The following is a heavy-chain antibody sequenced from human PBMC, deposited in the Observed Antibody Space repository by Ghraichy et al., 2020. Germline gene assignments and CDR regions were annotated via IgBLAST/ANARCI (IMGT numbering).Heavy chain of an antibody. Sequence: SQTLSLTCAVYGEPFSGYYWSWVRQPPGKGPEWIGEIADSENTNYNPSLKTRVSMSMDTSKNQFSLKLTSVTAADTALYFCARGIGGTSDDYYRGLDNWGQGTLVTVSS. CDR3: ARGIGGTSDDYYRGLDN. J-gene: IGHJ4*02. D-gene: IGHD3-22*01. CDR1: GEPFSGYY. V-gene: IGHV4-34*01. CDR2: IADSENT.